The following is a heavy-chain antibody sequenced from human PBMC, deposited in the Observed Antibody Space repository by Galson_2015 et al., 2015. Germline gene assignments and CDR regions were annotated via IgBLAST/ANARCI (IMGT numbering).Heavy chain of an antibody. D-gene: IGHD1-26*01. CDR3: ARWDKTGQNPHNWFDP. Sequence: SVKVSCKASGYTFTSYAMHWVRQAPGQRLEWMGWINAGNGNTKYSQKFQGRVTITRDTSASTAYMELSSLRSEDTAVYYCARWDKTGQNPHNWFDPWGQGTLVTVSS. V-gene: IGHV1-3*01. CDR1: GYTFTSYA. CDR2: INAGNGNT. J-gene: IGHJ5*02.